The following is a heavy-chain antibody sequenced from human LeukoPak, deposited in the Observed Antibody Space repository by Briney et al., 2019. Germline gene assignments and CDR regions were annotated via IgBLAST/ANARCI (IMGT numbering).Heavy chain of an antibody. Sequence: GSLRLSCAASGFTFSSYAMSWVRQAPGKGLEWVSAISGSGGSTYYADSVKGRFTISRDNAKNSLYLQMNSLRAEDTAVYYCARARHLSWTRTEQLFDYWGQGTLVTVSS. CDR2: ISGSGGST. D-gene: IGHD6-13*01. V-gene: IGHV3-23*01. CDR3: ARARHLSWTRTEQLFDY. J-gene: IGHJ4*02. CDR1: GFTFSSYA.